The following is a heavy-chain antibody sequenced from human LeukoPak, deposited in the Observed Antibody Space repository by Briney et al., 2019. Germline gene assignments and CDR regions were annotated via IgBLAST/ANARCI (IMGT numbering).Heavy chain of an antibody. CDR1: GYTFTSYG. CDR3: ARDQILTGYYYGMDV. D-gene: IGHD3-9*01. CDR2: ISAYNGNT. V-gene: IGHV1-18*01. J-gene: IGHJ6*02. Sequence: ASVKFSCKASGYTFTSYGISWVRQAPGQGLEWMGWISAYNGNTNYAQKLQGRVTMTTDTSTSTAYMELRSLRSDDTAVYYCARDQILTGYYYGMDVWGQGTTVTVSS.